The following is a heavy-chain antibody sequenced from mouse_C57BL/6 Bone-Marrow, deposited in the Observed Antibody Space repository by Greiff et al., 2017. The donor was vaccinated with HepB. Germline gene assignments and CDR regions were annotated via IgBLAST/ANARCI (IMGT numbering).Heavy chain of an antibody. D-gene: IGHD1-1*01. CDR3: ARLGYYGSSLDY. CDR2: ISNGGGST. Sequence: EVMLVESGGGLVQPGGSLKLSCAASGFTFSDYYMYWVRQTPEKRLEWVAYISNGGGSTYYPDTVKGRFTISRDNAKNTLYLQMSRLKSEDTAMYYCARLGYYGSSLDYWGQGTTLTVSS. V-gene: IGHV5-12*01. J-gene: IGHJ2*01. CDR1: GFTFSDYY.